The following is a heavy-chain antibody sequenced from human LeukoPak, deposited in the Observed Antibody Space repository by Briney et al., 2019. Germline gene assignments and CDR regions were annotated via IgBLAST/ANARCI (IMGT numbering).Heavy chain of an antibody. CDR1: GSIFATYA. Sequence: SVKVSCKASGSIFATYAISWVRQAPGQGLEWMGGIMPMFGRANYAQRFQGRVTFTADESTTTAYMELSSLKFEDTAVYYCARDVGFRFDHWGQGTLVTVYS. J-gene: IGHJ4*02. D-gene: IGHD6-25*01. CDR3: ARDVGFRFDH. CDR2: IMPMFGRA. V-gene: IGHV1-69*13.